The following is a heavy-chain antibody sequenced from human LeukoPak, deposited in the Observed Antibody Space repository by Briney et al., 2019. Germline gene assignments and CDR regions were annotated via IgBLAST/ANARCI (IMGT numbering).Heavy chain of an antibody. CDR1: GYTFVSHG. D-gene: IGHD3-22*01. CDR3: ARQATYYYDSSGYYFGY. CDR2: ISAHSGNT. J-gene: IGHJ4*02. V-gene: IGHV1-18*01. Sequence: ASVKVSCKGSGYTFVSHGISWVRQAPGQGLEWMGWISAHSGNTNYAQKFQGRVTMTTDTSTSTAYMELRSLRSDDTAVYYCARQATYYYDSSGYYFGYWGQGTLVTVSS.